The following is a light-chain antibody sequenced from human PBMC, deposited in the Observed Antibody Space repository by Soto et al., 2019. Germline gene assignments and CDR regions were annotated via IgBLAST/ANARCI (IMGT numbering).Light chain of an antibody. Sequence: TQSPAIVSLSPGERATLSCRASQSVSSNLAWYQQRPGQAPRLLIYDASDRATGIPDRFSGSGSGTDFTLTISRLEPEDFAVYYCHQYAGSPQTFGQGTKVDIK. CDR2: DAS. CDR3: HQYAGSPQT. J-gene: IGKJ1*01. V-gene: IGKV3-20*01. CDR1: QSVSSN.